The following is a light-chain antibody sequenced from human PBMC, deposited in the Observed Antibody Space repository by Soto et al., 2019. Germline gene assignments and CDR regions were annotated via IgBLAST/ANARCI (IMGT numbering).Light chain of an antibody. CDR2: GAS. CDR1: QSVSSSY. CDR3: QQYGSSPVT. Sequence: EIVLTQSPGTLSLSPGERATLSCRASQSVSSSYLAWYQQKPGQAPRLLIYGASSRATGIPDRFSGRGSGTDFTLTISRLEPEDFAVYYCQQYGSSPVTFGQGTKVEIK. V-gene: IGKV3-20*01. J-gene: IGKJ1*01.